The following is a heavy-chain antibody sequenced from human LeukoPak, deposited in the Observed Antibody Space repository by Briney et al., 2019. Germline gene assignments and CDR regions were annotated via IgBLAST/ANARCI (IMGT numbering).Heavy chain of an antibody. Sequence: GGSLRLSCAASGFTFSSYAMSWVRQAPGKGLERVSAISGSGGSTYYADSVKGRFTISRDNSKNTLYLQMNSLRAEDTAVYYCAKISVVVVPAATPYYFDCWDQGTLVTVSS. J-gene: IGHJ4*02. V-gene: IGHV3-23*01. CDR3: AKISVVVVPAATPYYFDC. CDR1: GFTFSSYA. D-gene: IGHD2-2*01. CDR2: ISGSGGST.